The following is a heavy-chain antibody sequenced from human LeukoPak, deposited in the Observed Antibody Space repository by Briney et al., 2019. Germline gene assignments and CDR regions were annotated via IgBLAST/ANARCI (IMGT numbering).Heavy chain of an antibody. J-gene: IGHJ6*03. CDR3: ASRIAAASGDYYYYYYMDA. D-gene: IGHD6-13*01. CDR2: IIPIFGTA. V-gene: IGHV1-69*06. Sequence: SVKVSCKASGYTFTAYYMHWVRQAPGQGLEWMGGIIPIFGTANYAQKFQGRVTITADKSTSTAYMELSSLRSEDTAVYYCASRIAAASGDYYYYYYMDAWGKGTTVTVSS. CDR1: GYTFTAYY.